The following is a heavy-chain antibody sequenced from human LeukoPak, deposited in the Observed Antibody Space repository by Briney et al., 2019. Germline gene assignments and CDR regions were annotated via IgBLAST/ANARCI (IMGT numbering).Heavy chain of an antibody. V-gene: IGHV4-39*07. J-gene: IGHJ6*03. D-gene: IGHD3-9*01. CDR1: GGSISSSSYY. Sequence: SETLSLTCTVSGGSISSSSYYWGWIRQPPGKGLEWIGSIYYSGSTYYNPSLKSRVTISVDTSKNQFSLKLSSVTAADTAVYYCARDILTGPMDVWGKGTTVTVSS. CDR3: ARDILTGPMDV. CDR2: IYYSGST.